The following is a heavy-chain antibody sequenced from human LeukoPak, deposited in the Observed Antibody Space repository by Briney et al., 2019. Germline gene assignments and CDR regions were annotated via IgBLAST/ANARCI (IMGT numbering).Heavy chain of an antibody. J-gene: IGHJ4*02. CDR1: GGSISSSSYY. CDR3: ANERIAVASLDY. Sequence: SETLSLTCTVSGGSISSSSYYWGWIRQPPGKGLEWIGSIYYSGSTYYNPSLKSRVTISVDTSKNQFSLKLSSVTAADTAVYYCANERIAVASLDYWGQGILVTVSS. CDR2: IYYSGST. V-gene: IGHV4-39*01. D-gene: IGHD6-19*01.